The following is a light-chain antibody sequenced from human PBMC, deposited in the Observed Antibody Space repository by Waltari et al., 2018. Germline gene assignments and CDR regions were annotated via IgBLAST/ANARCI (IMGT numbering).Light chain of an antibody. CDR3: QQRSNWPPPT. J-gene: IGKJ3*01. CDR2: DAS. V-gene: IGKV3-11*01. CDR1: QSVSSY. Sequence: EIVLTQSPATLSFSPGGRATLSCRTSQSVSSYVAWYQQKPGQAPRLLIYDASNRATGIPARFSGSGSGTDFTLTISRLEPEDFAVYYCQQRSNWPPPTFGPGTKVDIK.